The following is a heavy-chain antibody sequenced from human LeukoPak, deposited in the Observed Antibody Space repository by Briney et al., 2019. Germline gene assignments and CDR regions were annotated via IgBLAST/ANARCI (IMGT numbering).Heavy chain of an antibody. V-gene: IGHV1-46*01. J-gene: IGHJ4*02. Sequence: ASVKVSCKASGYTFTSYYMHWVRQAPGQGLEWMGIINPSGGNTTYAQKFQGRVTMTRDMSTSTVYMELSSLRSEDTAVYYCARAGPPTSNYDSWSGYFFWGQGTLVTVSS. CDR1: GYTFTSYY. CDR3: ARAGPPTSNYDSWSGYFF. D-gene: IGHD3-3*01. CDR2: INPSGGNT.